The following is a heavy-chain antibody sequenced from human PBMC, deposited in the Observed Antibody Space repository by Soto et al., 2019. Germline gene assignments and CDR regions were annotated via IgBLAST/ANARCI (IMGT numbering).Heavy chain of an antibody. J-gene: IGHJ4*02. CDR3: ARRSSSWYFDY. Sequence: EVQLLESGGGLVQPGGSLRLSCAASGFTFSIYAMNWVRQAPGKGLEWGSVISGSDGSTYYADSVKGRFTISRDNSKNTLNLQMNSLSAEDTAVYYCARRSSSWYFDYWGQGTLVTVSS. D-gene: IGHD6-13*01. CDR2: ISGSDGST. V-gene: IGHV3-23*01. CDR1: GFTFSIYA.